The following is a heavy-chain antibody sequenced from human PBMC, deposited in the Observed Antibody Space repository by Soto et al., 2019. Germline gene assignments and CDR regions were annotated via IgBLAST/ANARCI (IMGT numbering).Heavy chain of an antibody. CDR3: AKDHRYSGYFDRQPLQGCMDV. D-gene: IGHD5-12*01. Sequence: GGSLRLSCAASGFTFSSYGMHWVRQAPGKGLEWVAVISYDGNNKYYADSVKGRFTISRDNSKNTLYLQMNSLRAEDTAVYYCAKDHRYSGYFDRQPLQGCMDVWGQGTTVTVSS. CDR1: GFTFSSYG. J-gene: IGHJ6*02. CDR2: ISYDGNNK. V-gene: IGHV3-30*18.